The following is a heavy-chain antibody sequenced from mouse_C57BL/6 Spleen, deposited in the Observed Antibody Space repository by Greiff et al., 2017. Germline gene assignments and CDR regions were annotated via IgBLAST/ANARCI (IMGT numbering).Heavy chain of an antibody. Sequence: EVKLQQSGPELVKPGASVKISCKASGYTFTDYYMNWVKQSHGKSLEWIGDINPNNGGTSYNQKFKGKATLTVDKSSSTAYMELRSLTSEDSAVYYCARSVAMDYWGQGTSVTVSS. CDR1: GYTFTDYY. CDR2: INPNNGGT. V-gene: IGHV1-26*01. CDR3: ARSVAMDY. J-gene: IGHJ4*01.